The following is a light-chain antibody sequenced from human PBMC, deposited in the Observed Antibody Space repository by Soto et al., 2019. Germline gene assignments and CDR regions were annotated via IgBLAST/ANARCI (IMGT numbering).Light chain of an antibody. CDR2: DVS. J-gene: IGLJ1*01. CDR1: SSDVGGYNY. V-gene: IGLV2-14*03. Sequence: QCVLTRPASVSGAAGEGITISCTGTSSDVGGYNYVSWYQHHPGKAPKLMIYDVSNRPSGVSNRFSGSKSGNTASLTISGLQPEDEADYYCSSYTTSNTRQIVLGTGTKVTVL. CDR3: SSYTTSNTRQIV.